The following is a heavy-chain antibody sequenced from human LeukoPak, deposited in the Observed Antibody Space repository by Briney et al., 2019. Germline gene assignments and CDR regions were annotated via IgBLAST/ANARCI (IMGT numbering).Heavy chain of an antibody. D-gene: IGHD1-26*01. CDR1: GYTLTELS. Sequence: ASVKVSCKVSGYTLTELSMHWVRQAPGKGLEWMGGFDPEDGETIYAQKFQGRVTMTEDTSTDTAYMELSSLRSEDTAVYYCATLSGDRVGATPGYYWGQGTLVTVSS. V-gene: IGHV1-24*01. CDR3: ATLSGDRVGATPGYY. J-gene: IGHJ4*02. CDR2: FDPEDGET.